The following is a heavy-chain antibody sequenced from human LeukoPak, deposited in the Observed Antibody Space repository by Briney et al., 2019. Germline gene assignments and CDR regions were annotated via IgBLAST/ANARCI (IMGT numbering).Heavy chain of an antibody. D-gene: IGHD3-10*01. CDR2: ISSSGSTI. CDR3: ASAIWFGELH. Sequence: GGSLRLSCAASGFTFSSYEMNWVRQAPGKGLEWVSYISSSGSTIYYADSVKGRFTISRDNAKNSLYLQMNSLRAEDTAVYYCASAIWFGELHWGQGTLVTVSS. CDR1: GFTFSSYE. V-gene: IGHV3-48*03. J-gene: IGHJ4*02.